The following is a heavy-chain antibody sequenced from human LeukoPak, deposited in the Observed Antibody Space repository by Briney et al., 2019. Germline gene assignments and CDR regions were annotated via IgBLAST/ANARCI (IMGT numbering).Heavy chain of an antibody. Sequence: GGSLRLSCAASGFTFSSYGMSWVRQAPGKGLEWVSAISGSGGSTHYADSVKGRFTISRDNAKNSLYLQMNSLRAEDTAIYYCARDPYNGNYGDSYYYYMDVWGKGTTVTISS. CDR2: ISGSGGST. V-gene: IGHV3-23*01. J-gene: IGHJ6*03. D-gene: IGHD1-26*01. CDR1: GFTFSSYG. CDR3: ARDPYNGNYGDSYYYYMDV.